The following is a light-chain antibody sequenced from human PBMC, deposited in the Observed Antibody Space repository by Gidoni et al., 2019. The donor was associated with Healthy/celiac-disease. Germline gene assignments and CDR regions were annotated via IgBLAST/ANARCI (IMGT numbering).Light chain of an antibody. V-gene: IGLV2-11*01. Sequence: QSALTQPRSVSGSPGQSVTISCTGTSSDVGGYNYVSWYQQHPGKAPKLMIYDVSKRPSGVPDRFSGSKSGNTASLTISGLQAEDEADYYCCSYAGSYLRVFGGGTKLTVX. CDR2: DVS. J-gene: IGLJ2*01. CDR3: CSYAGSYLRV. CDR1: SSDVGGYNY.